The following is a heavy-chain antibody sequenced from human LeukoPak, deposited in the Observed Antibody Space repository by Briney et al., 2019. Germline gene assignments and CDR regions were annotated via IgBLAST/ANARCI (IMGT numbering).Heavy chain of an antibody. J-gene: IGHJ4*02. Sequence: PGGSLRLSCVVSGFSLSNYAMTWVRQTPGKGLEWVSYINERGTNTAYADSVKGRFTISRDTSLNTLYLQMNNLSAEDTAVYFCAKRGVVIRGLLVIGYHQEAYHYDFWGQGVMVTVSS. CDR1: GFSLSNYA. CDR3: AKRGVVIRGLLVIGYHQEAYHYDF. D-gene: IGHD3-10*01. CDR2: INERGTNT. V-gene: IGHV3-23*01.